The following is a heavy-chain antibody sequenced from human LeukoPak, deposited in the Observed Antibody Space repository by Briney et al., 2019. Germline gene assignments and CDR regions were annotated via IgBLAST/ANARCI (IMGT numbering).Heavy chain of an antibody. CDR3: ARDQHFGSGSYCLDY. D-gene: IGHD3-10*01. Sequence: SETLSLTCTVSGGSISTYNWNWIRQPPGKGLEWIGYINYSGGSNYNPSLKGRVTISVDTSNNRVSLKLSSVTAADTAVYYCARDQHFGSGSYCLDYWGQGTLVTVSS. CDR2: INYSGGS. J-gene: IGHJ4*02. CDR1: GGSISTYN. V-gene: IGHV4-59*01.